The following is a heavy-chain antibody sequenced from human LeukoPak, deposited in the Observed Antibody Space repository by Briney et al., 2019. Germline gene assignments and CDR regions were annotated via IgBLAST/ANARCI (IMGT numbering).Heavy chain of an antibody. V-gene: IGHV3-23*01. Sequence: GGSLRLSCTTSKFNFNSYGMTWVRQAPGKGLEWVSSISGSGGSTQYAASVQGRFTISRDNSKSTLYLQMNSLRAEDTAVYYCAKDPNGDYIGTFDIWGQGTMVTVSS. D-gene: IGHD4-17*01. CDR2: ISGSGGST. J-gene: IGHJ3*02. CDR3: AKDPNGDYIGTFDI. CDR1: KFNFNSYG.